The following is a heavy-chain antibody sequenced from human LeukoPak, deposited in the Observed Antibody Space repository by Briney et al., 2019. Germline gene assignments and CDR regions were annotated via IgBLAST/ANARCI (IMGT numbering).Heavy chain of an antibody. D-gene: IGHD1-20*01. CDR1: GFTFDDYA. CDR3: AREQGITGTVRSDY. V-gene: IGHV3-43*02. CDR2: ISGDGGST. J-gene: IGHJ4*02. Sequence: GGSLRLSCAASGFTFDDYAMHWVRQAPGKGLEWVSLISGDGGSTYYADSVKGRFTISRDNAKNSLYLQMNSLRAEDTAVYYCAREQGITGTVRSDYWGQGTLVTVSS.